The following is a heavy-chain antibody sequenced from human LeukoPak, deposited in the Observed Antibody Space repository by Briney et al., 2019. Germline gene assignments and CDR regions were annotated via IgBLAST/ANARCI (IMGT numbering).Heavy chain of an antibody. CDR2: INPKSGGT. D-gene: IGHD1-1*01. CDR3: ARLRTSRSGGYYFDY. Sequence: ASVKVSCKTSGYTSTAYYMHWVRQAPGQGLEWMGWINPKSGGTSYAQKFQGRVTMTRDTSTNTVHMELSSLRPDDTAFYYCARLRTSRSGGYYFDYWGQGPLVTVSS. V-gene: IGHV1-2*02. CDR1: GYTSTAYY. J-gene: IGHJ4*02.